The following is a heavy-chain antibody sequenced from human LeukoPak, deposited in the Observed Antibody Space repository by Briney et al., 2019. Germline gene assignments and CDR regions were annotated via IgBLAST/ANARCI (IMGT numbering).Heavy chain of an antibody. CDR1: GVSISTYY. D-gene: IGHD3-16*01. V-gene: IGHV4-4*07. CDR2: MYIGGTR. Sequence: SETLSLTCSVSGVSISTYYWTWIRQPAGKGLEWIGRMYIGGTRNYNPSLKSRVTMSIDTSKNQFSLKLSSVTAADTAVYYCARDLPRENSYAYGFWFDPWGQGTLVTASS. CDR3: ARDLPRENSYAYGFWFDP. J-gene: IGHJ5*02.